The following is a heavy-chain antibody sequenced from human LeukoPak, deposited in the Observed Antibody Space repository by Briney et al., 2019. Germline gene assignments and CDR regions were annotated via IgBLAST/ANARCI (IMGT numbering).Heavy chain of an antibody. V-gene: IGHV4-39*01. CDR1: GGSISSSSYY. J-gene: IGHJ5*02. CDR2: IYYSGST. Sequence: SETLSLTCTVSGGSISSSSYYWGWIRQSPGKGLEWIGSIYYSGSTYYNPSLKSRVTISVDTSQNQFSLKLSSVTAADTAVYYCARQLSGYCSGTSCYDPNWFDPWGQGTLVTVSS. D-gene: IGHD2-2*01. CDR3: ARQLSGYCSGTSCYDPNWFDP.